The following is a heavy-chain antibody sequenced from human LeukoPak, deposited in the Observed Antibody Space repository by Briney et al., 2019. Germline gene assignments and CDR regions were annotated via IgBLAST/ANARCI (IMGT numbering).Heavy chain of an antibody. CDR3: ARVGDHTSSWHIDY. CDR1: GGSFSGYY. V-gene: IGHV4-34*01. Sequence: SETLSLTCAVYGGSFSGYYWSWIRQPPGKGLEWIGEINHSGSTNYNPSLKSRVTISVDTSKNQFSLQLNSVTPEDTAVYYCARVGDHTSSWHIDYWGQGTLVTVSS. D-gene: IGHD6-13*01. CDR2: INHSGST. J-gene: IGHJ4*02.